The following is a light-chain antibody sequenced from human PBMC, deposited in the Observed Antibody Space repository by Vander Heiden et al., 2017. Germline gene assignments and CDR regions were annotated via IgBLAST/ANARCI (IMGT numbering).Light chain of an antibody. CDR2: KAS. CDR3: QKDNSYPWT. V-gene: IGKV1-5*03. Sequence: DIQMMQSPSTLSASVGDTVTITCRAGQSVGFWLAWYQQKPGKAPNLLIYKASSLESGVPSTFSGKGSGTEFTLTISSLQPDDFATYYCQKDNSYPWTFGQGTKLEIK. J-gene: IGKJ1*01. CDR1: QSVGFW.